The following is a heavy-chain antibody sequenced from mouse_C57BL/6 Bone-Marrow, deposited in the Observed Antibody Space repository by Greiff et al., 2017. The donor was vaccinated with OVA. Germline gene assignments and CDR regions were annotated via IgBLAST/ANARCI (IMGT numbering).Heavy chain of an antibody. D-gene: IGHD2-10*02. CDR3: ARAYGNYGAMDY. CDR1: GYTFTSYW. Sequence: VQLQQPGAELVKPGASVKMSCKASGYTFTSYWITWVKQRPGQGLEWIGDIYPGSGSTNYNEKFKSKATLTVDTSSNTAYMQLSSLTSEDSAVYYCARAYGNYGAMDYWGQGTSVTVSS. V-gene: IGHV1-55*01. CDR2: IYPGSGST. J-gene: IGHJ4*01.